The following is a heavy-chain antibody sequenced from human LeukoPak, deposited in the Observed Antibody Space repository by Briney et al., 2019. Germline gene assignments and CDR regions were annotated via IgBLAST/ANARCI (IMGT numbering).Heavy chain of an antibody. CDR3: ASQFANSSWYLRYYYYYGMDV. CDR2: ISSSSSYI. V-gene: IGHV3-21*01. Sequence: PGGSLRLSCAASGFTFSSYSMNWVRQAPGKGLEWVSSISSSSSYIYYADSVKGRFTISRDNAKNSLYLQMNSLRAEDTAVYYCASQFANSSWYLRYYYYYGMDVWGQGTTVTVSS. CDR1: GFTFSSYS. D-gene: IGHD6-13*01. J-gene: IGHJ6*02.